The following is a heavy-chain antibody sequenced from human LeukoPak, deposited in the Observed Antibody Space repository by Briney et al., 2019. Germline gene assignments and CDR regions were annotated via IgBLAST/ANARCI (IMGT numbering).Heavy chain of an antibody. D-gene: IGHD3-10*01. V-gene: IGHV3-7*03. CDR1: GFTFNNYW. Sequence: GGSLRLSCVVSGFTFNNYWMSWVRQAPGKGLEWVTNIKPDGSEKYYVDSVKGRFTISRDNAKNSLYLQINSLRAEDTAMYYCARLSGSGSSPFDYWGQGTLLTVSS. CDR2: IKPDGSEK. J-gene: IGHJ4*02. CDR3: ARLSGSGSSPFDY.